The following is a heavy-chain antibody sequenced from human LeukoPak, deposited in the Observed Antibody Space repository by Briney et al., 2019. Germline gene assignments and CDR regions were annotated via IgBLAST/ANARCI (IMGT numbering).Heavy chain of an antibody. CDR1: GGSISSYY. V-gene: IGHV4-30-2*01. D-gene: IGHD3-22*01. CDR2: IYHSGST. CDR3: ASTYYYDSSGYYYGAEYFQH. J-gene: IGHJ1*01. Sequence: PSETLSLTCTVSGGSISSYYWSWIRQPPGKGLEWIGYIYHSGSTYYNPSLKSRVTISVDRSKNQFSLKLSSVTAADTAVYYCASTYYYDSSGYYYGAEYFQHWGQGTLVTVSS.